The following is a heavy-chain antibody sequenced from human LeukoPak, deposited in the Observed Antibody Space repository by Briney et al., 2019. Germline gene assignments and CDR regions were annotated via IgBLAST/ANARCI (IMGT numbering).Heavy chain of an antibody. CDR2: INHSGST. Sequence: SETLSLTCTVSGGSISSHYWSWIRQPPGKGLEWIGEINHSGSTNYNPSLKSRVTISVDTSKNQFSLKLSSVTAADTAVYYCARRRYYDFWSGPRLDYWGQGTLVTVSS. V-gene: IGHV4-34*01. CDR3: ARRRYYDFWSGPRLDY. D-gene: IGHD3-3*01. CDR1: GGSISSHY. J-gene: IGHJ4*02.